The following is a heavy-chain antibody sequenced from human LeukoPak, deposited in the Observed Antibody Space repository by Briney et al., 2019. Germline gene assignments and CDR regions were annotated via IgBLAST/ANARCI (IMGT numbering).Heavy chain of an antibody. J-gene: IGHJ4*02. Sequence: GRSLTLSCAASGFIFSKHGLHWVRQAPGKGLEWVAVLWYDGSNKNYGDSVKGRFTISGDNSKNTLYLQMNSLRAEDTAVYYCARGDMATPGRTSFIDYWGLGTLVTVSS. CDR3: ARGDMATPGRTSFIDY. CDR2: LWYDGSNK. D-gene: IGHD5-24*01. CDR1: GFIFSKHG. V-gene: IGHV3-33*01.